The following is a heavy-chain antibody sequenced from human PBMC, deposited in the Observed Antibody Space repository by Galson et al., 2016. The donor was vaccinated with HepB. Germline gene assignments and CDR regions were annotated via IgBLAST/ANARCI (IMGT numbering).Heavy chain of an antibody. CDR3: ARFRTGDAFDI. J-gene: IGHJ3*02. CDR2: IYYTGST. V-gene: IGHV4-59*01. Sequence: SETLSLTCTVSGGSISSYYWSWIRQPPRKGLEWIGYIYYTGSTNYNPSLKSRVTISVDTSKNQFSLKLTSVTAADTAVYYCARFRTGDAFDIWGQGTMVTVSS. D-gene: IGHD1-14*01. CDR1: GGSISSYY.